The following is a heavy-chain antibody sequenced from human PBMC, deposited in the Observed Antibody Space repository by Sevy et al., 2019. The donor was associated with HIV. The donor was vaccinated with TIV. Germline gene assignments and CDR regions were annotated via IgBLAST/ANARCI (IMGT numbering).Heavy chain of an antibody. V-gene: IGHV3-23*01. D-gene: IGHD3-10*01. Sequence: QLGGSLRLSCAASGFTFSSYAMSWVRQAPGKGLEWVSGLSGSGGSTNYADSVKGRFTISRDNSKNTLYLQMNSLRAEDTAVYYCAKDRVWELGDAFDIWGQGTMVTVSS. CDR2: LSGSGGST. CDR1: GFTFSSYA. J-gene: IGHJ3*02. CDR3: AKDRVWELGDAFDI.